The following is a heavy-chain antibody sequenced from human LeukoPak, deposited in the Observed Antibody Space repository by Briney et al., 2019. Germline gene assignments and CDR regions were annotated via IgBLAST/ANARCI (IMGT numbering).Heavy chain of an antibody. Sequence: PGGSLRLSCAASGFTFSDYYMSWIRQAPGKGLEWVSYISSSGSTIYYADSVKGRFTISRDNAKNSLYLQMNSLRVEDTAVYYCARVPSRDGYKWDFDYWGQGTLVTVSS. J-gene: IGHJ4*02. V-gene: IGHV3-11*04. CDR2: ISSSGSTI. CDR3: ARVPSRDGYKWDFDY. CDR1: GFTFSDYY. D-gene: IGHD5-24*01.